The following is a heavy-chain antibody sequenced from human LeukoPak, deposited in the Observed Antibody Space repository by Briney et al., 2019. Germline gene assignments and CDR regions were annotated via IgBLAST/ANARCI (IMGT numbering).Heavy chain of an antibody. CDR3: ARASSLLVVPVLDY. CDR2: MNPNSGNT. V-gene: IGHV1-8*01. Sequence: ASVKVSCKASGYTFTSYDINWVRQATGQGLEWMGWMNPNSGNTGYAQKFQGRVTLTRNTSISTAYMELSRLRSEDTAVYYCARASSLLVVPVLDYWGQGTLVTVSS. J-gene: IGHJ4*02. CDR1: GYTFTSYD. D-gene: IGHD2-2*01.